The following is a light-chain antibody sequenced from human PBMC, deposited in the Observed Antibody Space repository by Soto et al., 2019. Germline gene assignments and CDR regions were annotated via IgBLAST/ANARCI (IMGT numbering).Light chain of an antibody. J-gene: IGLJ2*01. V-gene: IGLV1-47*01. CDR2: RIN. CDR1: SSNIGSNY. Sequence: QSVLAQPPSASGTPGQRVIISCSGSSSNIGSNYVYWYQQLPGTAPKLLIYRINQRPSGVPDRFSGSRSGTSASLAISGLRSEDEADYYCATWDDSLSGMVFGGGTKLTVL. CDR3: ATWDDSLSGMV.